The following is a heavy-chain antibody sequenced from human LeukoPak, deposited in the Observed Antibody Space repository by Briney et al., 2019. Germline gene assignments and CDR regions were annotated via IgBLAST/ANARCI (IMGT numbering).Heavy chain of an antibody. CDR1: GFTFSSYA. D-gene: IGHD6-6*01. V-gene: IGHV3-23*01. CDR2: ISGSGGST. Sequence: GGSLRLSCAAFGFTFSSYAMSWVRQAPGKGLEWVSAISGSGGSTYYADSVKGRFTISRDNSKNTLYLQMNSLRAEDTAVYYCAKPHISSSTLFDYWGQGTLVTVSS. CDR3: AKPHISSSTLFDY. J-gene: IGHJ4*02.